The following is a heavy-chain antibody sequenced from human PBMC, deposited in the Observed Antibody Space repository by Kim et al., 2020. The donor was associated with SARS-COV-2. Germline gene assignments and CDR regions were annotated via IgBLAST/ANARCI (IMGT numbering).Heavy chain of an antibody. CDR2: ISGSGGST. J-gene: IGHJ4*02. CDR1: GFTFSTYA. D-gene: IGHD3-22*01. CDR3: AKTGRVTMVVVRPFFDY. V-gene: IGHV3-23*01. Sequence: GGSLRLSCAASGFTFSTYAMNWVRQVPGKGLEWVSGISGSGGSTYYADSVKGRFTISRDNSKNTLYLQINSLRAEDTAVYYCAKTGRVTMVVVRPFFDYWGQGILVTVSS.